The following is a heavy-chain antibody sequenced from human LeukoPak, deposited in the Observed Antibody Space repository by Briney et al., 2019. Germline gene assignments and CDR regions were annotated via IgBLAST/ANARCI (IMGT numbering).Heavy chain of an antibody. V-gene: IGHV3-64*01. CDR1: GFTFSRYA. CDR3: AIVSSSWYFDY. D-gene: IGHD6-13*01. J-gene: IGHJ4*02. Sequence: GGSLRLSCAASGFTFSRYAMHWVRQAPGKGLEYVSAISSDGGSTYYANSVKGRFTISRDNSKNTLYLQMGSLRAEDMAVYYCAIVSSSWYFDYCGQGTLVTVSS. CDR2: ISSDGGST.